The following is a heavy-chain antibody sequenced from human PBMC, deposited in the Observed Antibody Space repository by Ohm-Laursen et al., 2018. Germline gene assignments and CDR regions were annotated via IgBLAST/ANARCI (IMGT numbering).Heavy chain of an antibody. V-gene: IGHV4-59*07. CDR3: AGLVGETSSVDY. D-gene: IGHD1-26*01. CDR1: GGSIGSYY. CDR2: IYYSGST. Sequence: SDTLSLTCTVSGGSIGSYYWTWIRQPPGKGLEWIGYIYYSGSTNYSPSLKSRVTISLGTSKNQFSLKLSSVTAADTAVYFCAGLVGETSSVDYWGQGTLVTVSS. J-gene: IGHJ4*02.